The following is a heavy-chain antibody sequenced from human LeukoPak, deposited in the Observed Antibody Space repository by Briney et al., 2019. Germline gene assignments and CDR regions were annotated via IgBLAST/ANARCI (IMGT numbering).Heavy chain of an antibody. D-gene: IGHD6-13*01. CDR3: AKDPIGSSWYSDY. CDR1: GFPLGSYA. Sequence: GGSLRLSCAASGFPLGSYAMSWVRQAPGEGLEWVSVISGSGGSTYYADSVEGRFTISRDNSKNTLYLQMNSLRAEDTAVYYCAKDPIGSSWYSDYWGQGALVTVSS. J-gene: IGHJ4*02. V-gene: IGHV3-23*01. CDR2: ISGSGGST.